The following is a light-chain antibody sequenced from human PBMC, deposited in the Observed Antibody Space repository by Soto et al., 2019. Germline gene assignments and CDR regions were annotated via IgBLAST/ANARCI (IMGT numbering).Light chain of an antibody. CDR3: LQHNSYPWT. V-gene: IGKV1-17*01. Sequence: DVHITQSPSSLSASVGDRFTITCRASQSISSYLNWYQQKPGKAPKRLIYAASSLQSGVPSRFSGSGSGTEFTLTISSLQPEDFATYYCLQHNSYPWTFGQGTKVDIK. CDR2: AAS. J-gene: IGKJ1*01. CDR1: QSISSY.